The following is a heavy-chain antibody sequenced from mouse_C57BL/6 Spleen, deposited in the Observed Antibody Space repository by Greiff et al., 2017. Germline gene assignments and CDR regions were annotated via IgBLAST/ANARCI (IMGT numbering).Heavy chain of an antibody. Sequence: EVQLVESGGGLVQPGGSLKLSCAASGFTFSDYYMYWVRQTPEKRLEWVAYISNGGGSTYYPDTVKGRFTISRDNAKNTLYLQMSRLKSEDTAMYYCARHVTTELSMDYWGQGTSVTVSS. CDR1: GFTFSDYY. CDR3: ARHVTTELSMDY. D-gene: IGHD1-1*01. CDR2: ISNGGGST. J-gene: IGHJ4*01. V-gene: IGHV5-12*01.